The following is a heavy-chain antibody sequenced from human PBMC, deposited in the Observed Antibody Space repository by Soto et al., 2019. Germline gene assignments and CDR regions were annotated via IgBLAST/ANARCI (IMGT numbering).Heavy chain of an antibody. V-gene: IGHV4-30-4*01. D-gene: IGHD3-3*01. CDR2: IYYSGST. Sequence: SETLSLTCTVSGGSISSGDYYWSWIRQPPGKGLEWIGYIYYSGSTYYNPSLKSRVTISVDTSKNQFSLKLSSVTAADTAVYYCASYITIFGVVIIKYFQHWGQGTLVTVSS. CDR3: ASYITIFGVVIIKYFQH. CDR1: GGSISSGDYY. J-gene: IGHJ1*01.